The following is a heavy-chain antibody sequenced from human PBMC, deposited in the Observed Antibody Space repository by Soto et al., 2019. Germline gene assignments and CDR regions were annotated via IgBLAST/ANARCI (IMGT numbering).Heavy chain of an antibody. CDR2: IYDSGST. V-gene: IGHV4-31*03. CDR3: ARDAAEYYFDY. Sequence: QVQLKESGPGLVKPSQTLSLTCTVSGGSISSGGQYWSWIRQHPGKGLEWIGYIYDSGSTYYNPSLRSRVTIPVDTSKKQFSLKLRAVTAAATAVYYCARDAAEYYFDYWGQGTLVTVSS. D-gene: IGHD6-25*01. CDR1: GGSISSGGQY. J-gene: IGHJ4*02.